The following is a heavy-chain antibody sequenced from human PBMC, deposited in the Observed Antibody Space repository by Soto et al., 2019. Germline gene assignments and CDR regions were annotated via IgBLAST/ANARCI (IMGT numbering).Heavy chain of an antibody. Sequence: PGGSLRLSCAASGLTFSNYGMHWVRQAPGKGLEWVAFILYDGSDKYFADSVKGRFTISRDNSKNTLDLQMNSLRAEDTAVYYCAKYSRFVFGQRPSYYYGMDVWGQGTTVTVSS. CDR2: ILYDGSDK. D-gene: IGHD2-21*01. CDR3: AKYSRFVFGQRPSYYYGMDV. CDR1: GLTFSNYG. J-gene: IGHJ6*02. V-gene: IGHV3-30*18.